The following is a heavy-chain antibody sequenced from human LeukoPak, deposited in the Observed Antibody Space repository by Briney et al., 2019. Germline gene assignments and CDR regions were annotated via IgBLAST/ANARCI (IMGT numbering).Heavy chain of an antibody. CDR1: GYPVSTSNYY. V-gene: IGHV4-39*01. D-gene: IGHD3-22*01. Sequence: SETLSLTCTVSGYPVSTSNYYWGWVRQPPGKGLEWLGSVYYNGGAFYIPSLKSRLRMSLDKSKNQFSLNLSSVTAADTAVYYCARASYSYDINGWVPFDYWGQGTLVTVSS. CDR3: ARASYSYDINGWVPFDY. CDR2: VYYNGGA. J-gene: IGHJ4*02.